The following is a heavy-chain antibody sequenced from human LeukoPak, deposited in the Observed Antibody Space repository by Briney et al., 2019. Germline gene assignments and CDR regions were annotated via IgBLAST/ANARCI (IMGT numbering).Heavy chain of an antibody. D-gene: IGHD2-21*02. J-gene: IGHJ6*02. CDR3: ARGVTAIRFYYYYGMDV. CDR1: GFTFSSYG. V-gene: IGHV3-30*03. Sequence: GGSLRLSCAASGFTFSSYGMHWVRQAPGKGLEWVAVISYDGSNKYYADSVKGRFTISRDNSKNTLYLQMNSLRAEDTAVYYCARGVTAIRFYYYYGMDVWGQGTTVTVSS. CDR2: ISYDGSNK.